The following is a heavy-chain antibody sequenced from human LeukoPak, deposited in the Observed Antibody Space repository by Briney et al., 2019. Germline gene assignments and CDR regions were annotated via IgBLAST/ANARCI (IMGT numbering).Heavy chain of an antibody. J-gene: IGHJ4*02. V-gene: IGHV1-2*02. Sequence: ASVKVSCKASGYTFTGYYMHWVRQAPGQGLGWMGWINPNSGGTNYAQKFQGRVTMTRDTSISTAYMELSRLRSDDTAVYYCARVQVLLWFGIDYWGQGTLVTVSS. CDR2: INPNSGGT. CDR3: ARVQVLLWFGIDY. CDR1: GYTFTGYY. D-gene: IGHD3-10*01.